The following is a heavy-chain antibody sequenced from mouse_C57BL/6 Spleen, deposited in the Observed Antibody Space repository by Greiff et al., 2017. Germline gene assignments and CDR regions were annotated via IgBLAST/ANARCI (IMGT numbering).Heavy chain of an antibody. CDR3: TRAYYYGSSYDAMDY. Sequence: EVQLQQSGTVLARPGASVKMSCKTSGYTFTSYWMPWVKQRPGQGLEWIGAIYPGNSDTSYNQKFKGKAKLTAVTSASTAYMELSSLTNEDSAVYYCTRAYYYGSSYDAMDYWGQGTSVTVSS. CDR1: GYTFTSYW. J-gene: IGHJ4*01. D-gene: IGHD1-1*01. V-gene: IGHV1-5*01. CDR2: IYPGNSDT.